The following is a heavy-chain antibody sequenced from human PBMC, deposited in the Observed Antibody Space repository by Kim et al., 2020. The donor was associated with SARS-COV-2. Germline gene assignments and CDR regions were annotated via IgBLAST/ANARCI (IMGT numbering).Heavy chain of an antibody. V-gene: IGHV3-9*01. CDR3: AKSAGGGGPKVFDY. D-gene: IGHD2-21*01. J-gene: IGHJ4*02. CDR2: VSWNSGSI. CDR1: GFTFGDYA. Sequence: GGSLRLSCAASGFTFGDYAMHWVRQAAGKGLEWVSGVSWNSGSIAYADSVKGRFTTSRDNAKNALYLQMNSLRVEDTALYYCAKSAGGGGPKVFDYWGQGTLVTVSS.